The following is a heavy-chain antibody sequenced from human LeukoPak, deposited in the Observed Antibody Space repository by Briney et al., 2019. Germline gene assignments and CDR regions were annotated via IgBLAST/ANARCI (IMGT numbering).Heavy chain of an antibody. CDR3: ARDRPTGRSRGVVVQ. CDR1: GFTFDTYA. J-gene: IGHJ4*02. D-gene: IGHD2-15*01. V-gene: IGHV3-21*01. CDR2: ISSGGTYI. Sequence: GGSLRLSCAASGFTFDTYAMTWVRQAPGKGLEWVSSISSGGTYIYYAESVRGRSTISRDNTKSFLYLQLSTLRVEDTAVYYCARDRPTGRSRGVVVQWGQGTLVTVSS.